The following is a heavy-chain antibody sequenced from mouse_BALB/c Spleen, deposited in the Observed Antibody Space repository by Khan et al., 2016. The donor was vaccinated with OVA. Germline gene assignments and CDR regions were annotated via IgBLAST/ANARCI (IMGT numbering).Heavy chain of an antibody. V-gene: IGHV1-76*01. CDR1: GYIFTSYW. CDR2: IYPGTDNT. J-gene: IGHJ2*01. CDR3: AREEALYYFDY. Sequence: QVQLQQSGAELVRPGASVKLSCKTSGYIFTSYWIHWVNKSSGQGLEWIARIYPGTDNTYYNERLKDKATLTADKSSSTAYMQLSSLKSEDSAVYFCAREEALYYFDYWGQGTTLTVSS.